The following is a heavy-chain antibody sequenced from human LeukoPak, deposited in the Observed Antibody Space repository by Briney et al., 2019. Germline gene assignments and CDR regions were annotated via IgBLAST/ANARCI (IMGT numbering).Heavy chain of an antibody. CDR2: INPNSGGT. V-gene: IGHV1-2*02. J-gene: IGHJ3*02. Sequence: ASVKVSCKASGYTFTSYGISWVRQAPGQGLEWMGWINPNSGGTNYAQEFQGRVTMTRDTSISTAYMELSRLRSDDTAVYYCARTWEGSSHDAFDIWGQGTMVTVSS. D-gene: IGHD3-10*01. CDR1: GYTFTSYG. CDR3: ARTWEGSSHDAFDI.